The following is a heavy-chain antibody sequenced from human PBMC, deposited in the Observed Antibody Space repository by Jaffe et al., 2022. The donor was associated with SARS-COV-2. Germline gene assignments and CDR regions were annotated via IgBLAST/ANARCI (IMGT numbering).Heavy chain of an antibody. J-gene: IGHJ4*02. V-gene: IGHV3-30*18. D-gene: IGHD3-22*01. CDR2: ISYDGSNK. Sequence: QVQLVESGGGVVQPGRSLRLSCAASGFTFSSYGMHWVRQAPGKGLEWVAVISYDGSNKYYADSVKGRFTISRDNSKNTLYLQMNSLRAEDTAVYYCAKDTSGIYYDSSGYQGVFFDYWGQGTLVTVSS. CDR3: AKDTSGIYYDSSGYQGVFFDY. CDR1: GFTFSSYG.